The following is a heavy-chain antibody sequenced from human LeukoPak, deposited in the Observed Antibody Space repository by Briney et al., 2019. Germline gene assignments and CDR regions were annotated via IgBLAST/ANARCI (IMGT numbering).Heavy chain of an antibody. CDR1: GFTFSSYA. V-gene: IGHV3-23*01. CDR2: ISGSGGST. Sequence: GGSLRLSCAASGFTFSSYAMSWVRQAPGKGLEWVSAISGSGGSTYYADSVKGRFTISRDNSKNTLYLQMNSLRAEDTAVYYCAKERPSVAAAGYYYMDVWGKGTTVTVSS. J-gene: IGHJ6*03. CDR3: AKERPSVAAAGYYYMDV. D-gene: IGHD6-13*01.